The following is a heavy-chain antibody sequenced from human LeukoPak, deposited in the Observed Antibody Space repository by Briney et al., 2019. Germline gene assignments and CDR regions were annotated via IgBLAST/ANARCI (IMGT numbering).Heavy chain of an antibody. Sequence: GEFLKISCKGSGYSFNNYWIGWVRQMPGKGLEWMGIIYPGDSDITYSPSFQGQVTISADKSISTAYLQWSSLKASDTAMYYCARRMGPNWFDPWGQGTLVTVSS. CDR1: GYSFNNYW. CDR3: ARRMGPNWFDP. CDR2: IYPGDSDI. J-gene: IGHJ5*02. D-gene: IGHD2-8*01. V-gene: IGHV5-51*01.